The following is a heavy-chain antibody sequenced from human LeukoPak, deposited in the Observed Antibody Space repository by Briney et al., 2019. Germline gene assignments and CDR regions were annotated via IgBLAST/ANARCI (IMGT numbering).Heavy chain of an antibody. J-gene: IGHJ4*02. CDR2: INSDGSST. CDR1: GFTFSSYW. V-gene: IGHV3-74*01. D-gene: IGHD3-16*02. Sequence: GGSLRLSCAASGFTFSSYWMHWVRQAPGKGLVWVSRINSDGSSTSYADSVKGRFTVSRDNAKNTLYLQMNSLRAEDTAVYYCARYSLYDYVWGSYRQTFAFDYWGQGTLVTVSS. CDR3: ARYSLYDYVWGSYRQTFAFDY.